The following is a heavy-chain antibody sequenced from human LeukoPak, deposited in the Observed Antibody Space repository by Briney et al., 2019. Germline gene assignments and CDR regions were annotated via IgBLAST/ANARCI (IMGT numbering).Heavy chain of an antibody. D-gene: IGHD3-10*01. V-gene: IGHV3-64D*06. CDR1: GFIFSSYA. CDR3: VKGRAGEAGRGFDY. Sequence: PGGSLRLSCSASGFIFSSYALHWVRQAPGKGLEYVSAISYNGGSTHYADSVKGRFTISRDNSKNTLFLQMCSLRAEDTAMYYCVKGRAGEAGRGFDYWGQGTLVTVSS. J-gene: IGHJ4*02. CDR2: ISYNGGST.